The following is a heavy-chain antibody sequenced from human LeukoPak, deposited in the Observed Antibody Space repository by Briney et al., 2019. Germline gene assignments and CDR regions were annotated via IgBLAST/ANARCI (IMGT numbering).Heavy chain of an antibody. CDR2: IYYTGST. CDR3: ARYFDRRALDY. J-gene: IGHJ4*02. D-gene: IGHD2/OR15-2a*01. V-gene: IGHV4-59*01. CDR1: GGSISSYF. Sequence: SETLSHTCTVSGGSISSYFWSWIRQPPGEGLEWFGYIYYTGSTNYNPSLKSRVTISVDTSKNQFSLKLSSVTAADTAVYYCARYFDRRALDYWGQGTLVTVSS.